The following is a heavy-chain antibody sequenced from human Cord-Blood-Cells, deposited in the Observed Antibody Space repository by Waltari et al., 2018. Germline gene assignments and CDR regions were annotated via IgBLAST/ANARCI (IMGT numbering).Heavy chain of an antibody. Sequence: QLQLQESGPGLVKPSETLSLTCTVSGCSISSSSYYWGWILQPPGKGLEWIGSIYYSGSTYYNPSLKSRVTISVDTSKNQFSLKLSSVTAADTAVYYCARPRYSSSWYVDYWGQGTLVTVSS. CDR2: IYYSGST. J-gene: IGHJ4*02. V-gene: IGHV4-39*01. CDR1: GCSISSSSYY. CDR3: ARPRYSSSWYVDY. D-gene: IGHD6-13*01.